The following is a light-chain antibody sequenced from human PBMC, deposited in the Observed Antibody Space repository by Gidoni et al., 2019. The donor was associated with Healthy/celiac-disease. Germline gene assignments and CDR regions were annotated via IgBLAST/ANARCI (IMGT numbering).Light chain of an antibody. CDR3: AAWDDSLNGRV. CDR1: SSTIGSNT. Sequence: QSVLTQPPSASGTPGQRVTISCSGSSSTIGSNTVNWYQQLPGTAPKLLIYSNNQRPLGGPDRFSGSKSGTSASLASSGLQSEDEADYYCAAWDDSLNGRVFGGGTKLTVL. CDR2: SNN. J-gene: IGLJ3*02. V-gene: IGLV1-44*01.